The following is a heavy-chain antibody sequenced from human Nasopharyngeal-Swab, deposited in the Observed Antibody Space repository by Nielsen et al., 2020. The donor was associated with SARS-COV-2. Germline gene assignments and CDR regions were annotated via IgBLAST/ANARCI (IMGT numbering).Heavy chain of an antibody. D-gene: IGHD3-16*02. J-gene: IGHJ4*02. Sequence: GGSLRLSCAASGFTFSSHDMSWARQSPGKGLEWVSAISADGGVTPHADSVKGRFTISRDNSKSTLYLQMNSLRVEDTAVYYCGKVVIQAAYDYSGQGTLVTVSS. CDR3: GKVVIQAAYDY. CDR2: ISADGGVT. CDR1: GFTFSSHD. V-gene: IGHV3-23*01.